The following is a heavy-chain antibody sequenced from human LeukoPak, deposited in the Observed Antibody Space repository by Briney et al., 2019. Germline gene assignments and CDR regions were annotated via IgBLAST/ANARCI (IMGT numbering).Heavy chain of an antibody. CDR2: ISSSSSYI. V-gene: IGHV3-21*01. CDR1: GFTFGSYS. CDR3: ANTYGGSSAYYFDY. Sequence: GGSLRLSCAASGFTFGSYSMNWVRQAPGKGLEWVSSISSSSSYIYYADSVKGRFTISRDNAKNSLYLQMNSLRAEDTAVYYCANTYGGSSAYYFDYWGQGTLVTVSS. J-gene: IGHJ4*02. D-gene: IGHD1-26*01.